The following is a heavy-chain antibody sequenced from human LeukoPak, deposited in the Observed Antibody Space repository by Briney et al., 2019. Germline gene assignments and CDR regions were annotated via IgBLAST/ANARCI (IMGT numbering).Heavy chain of an antibody. CDR1: GFTFSTYR. D-gene: IGHD2-2*01. CDR3: ATSSDAPANI. CDR2: LWQEGGAK. J-gene: IGHJ4*02. Sequence: GGSVRLSCAVSGFTFSTYRMSGVRDARGKALEGVANLWQEGGAKYYVDSVRGRFTISRDNAKNSLYLQMNSLRAEDTGVYYRATSSDAPANIWGQGTLVTVSS. V-gene: IGHV3-7*01.